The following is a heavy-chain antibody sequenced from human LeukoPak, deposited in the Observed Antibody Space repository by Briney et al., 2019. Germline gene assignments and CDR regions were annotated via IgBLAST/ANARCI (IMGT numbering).Heavy chain of an antibody. V-gene: IGHV3-66*01. D-gene: IGHD3-22*01. CDR3: ASSYYDSSGYPRGPFDY. J-gene: IGHJ4*02. Sequence: GGSLRLSCAASGFTFSDAWMRWVRQAPGKGLEWVSVIYSGGSTYYADSVKGRFTISRDNSKNTLYLQMNSLRAEDTAVYYCASSYYDSSGYPRGPFDYWGQGTLVTVSS. CDR2: IYSGGST. CDR1: GFTFSDAW.